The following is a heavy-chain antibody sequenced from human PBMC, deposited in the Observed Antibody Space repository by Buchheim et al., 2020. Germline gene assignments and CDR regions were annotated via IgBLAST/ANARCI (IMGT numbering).Heavy chain of an antibody. V-gene: IGHV3-7*01. CDR2: INGDGSGK. Sequence: EVQLVESGGGLVQPGGSLRLSCVGSGDIFSNHWMTWVRQAPGKGLEWVANINGDGSGKWYVDSLKGRFTISRDNAEKSMFLQMKSLRVEDTAVYYCGRYLCSYGVDGSGQGTT. CDR1: GDIFSNHW. J-gene: IGHJ6*02. CDR3: GRYLCSYGVDG. D-gene: IGHD2-21*01.